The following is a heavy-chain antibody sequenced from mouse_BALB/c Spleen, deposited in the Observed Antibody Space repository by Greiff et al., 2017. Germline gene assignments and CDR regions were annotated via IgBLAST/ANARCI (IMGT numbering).Heavy chain of an antibody. CDR1: GFTFSSFG. CDR3: ARGGNYGNYGWFAY. D-gene: IGHD2-1*01. Sequence: EVKLVESGGGLVQPGGSRKLSCAASGFTFSSFGMHWVRQAPEKGLEWVAYISSGSSTIYYADTVKGRFTISRDNPKNTLFLQMTSLRSEDTAMYYCARGGNYGNYGWFAYWGQGTLVTVSA. J-gene: IGHJ3*01. CDR2: ISSGSSTI. V-gene: IGHV5-17*02.